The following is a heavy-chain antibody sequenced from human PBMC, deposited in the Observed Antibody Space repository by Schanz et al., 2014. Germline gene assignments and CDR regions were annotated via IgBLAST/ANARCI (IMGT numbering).Heavy chain of an antibody. D-gene: IGHD2-2*01. J-gene: IGHJ3*01. Sequence: QVQLVQSAPEVKKPGASVKVSCKASGYSFTTYGLNWVRQAPGQGPEWMGWISVYHGHTNYAEKVHGRVTMTTDTSTSTAYMELRSLISDDTAMYYCARGIPYCSSTSCSGLDAYDVWGQGTLVTVSS. CDR1: GYSFTTYG. V-gene: IGHV1-18*01. CDR3: ARGIPYCSSTSCSGLDAYDV. CDR2: ISVYHGHT.